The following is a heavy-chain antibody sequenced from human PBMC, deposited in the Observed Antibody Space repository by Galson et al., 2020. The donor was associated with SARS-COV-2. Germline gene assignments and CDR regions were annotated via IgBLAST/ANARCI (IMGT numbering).Heavy chain of an antibody. CDR2: IDWDGDE. CDR1: GFSLRTTGMR. Sequence: SGPTLVKPTQTLTLTCTFSGFSLRTTGMRVSWIRQTPGKPLEWLARIDWDGDEFFNTSLKTRLTNSKDTARNQVVLTMTNMDPVDTATYYCARCPTSSVVRAHFDYWGQGILVTVSS. D-gene: IGHD1-26*01. CDR3: ARCPTSSVVRAHFDY. V-gene: IGHV2-70*04. J-gene: IGHJ4*02.